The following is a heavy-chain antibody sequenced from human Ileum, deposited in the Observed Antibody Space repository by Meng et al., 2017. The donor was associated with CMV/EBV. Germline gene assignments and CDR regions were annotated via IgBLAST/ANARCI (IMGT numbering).Heavy chain of an antibody. D-gene: IGHD5-24*01. J-gene: IGHJ4*02. V-gene: IGHV3-23*03. CDR1: GFTFSSYP. Sequence: LRLSCAASGFTFSSYPMSWVRQAPGKGLEWVSVIYSGGSSTYYADSVKGRFTISRDNSKNTLYLQMNSLRAEDTAVYYCAKERWLQYWGQGTLVTVSS. CDR3: AKERWLQY. CDR2: IYSGGSST.